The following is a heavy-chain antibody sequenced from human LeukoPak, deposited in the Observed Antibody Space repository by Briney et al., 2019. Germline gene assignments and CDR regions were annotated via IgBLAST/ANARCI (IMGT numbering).Heavy chain of an antibody. D-gene: IGHD5-12*01. V-gene: IGHV4-59*01. CDR1: GGSISSYY. CDR3: ARDGSSGRGGYYYYGMDV. CDR2: IYYSGST. Sequence: PSETLSLTCTVSGGSISSYYWSWIRQPPGKGLEWIGYIYYSGSTNYNPSLKSRVTISVDTSKNQFSLKLSSVTAAATAVYYCARDGSSGRGGYYYYGMDVWGQGTTVTVSS. J-gene: IGHJ6*02.